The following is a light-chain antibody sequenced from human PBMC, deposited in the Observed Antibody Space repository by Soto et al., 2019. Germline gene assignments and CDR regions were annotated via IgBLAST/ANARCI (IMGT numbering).Light chain of an antibody. CDR3: QQYDNSPLT. Sequence: IVLTQSPGTLSLSPGERATLSCRASQPISSHNYLAWYQQKPGQAPRVLIYGASRRATGISDRFSGSGSGTDFTLTISRLEPEDFAVYYCQQYDNSPLTFGGGTKVEIK. V-gene: IGKV3-20*01. CDR2: GAS. CDR1: QPISSHNY. J-gene: IGKJ4*01.